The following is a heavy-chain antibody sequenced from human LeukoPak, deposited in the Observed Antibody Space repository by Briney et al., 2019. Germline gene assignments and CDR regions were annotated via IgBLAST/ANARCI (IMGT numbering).Heavy chain of an antibody. J-gene: IGHJ5*02. D-gene: IGHD5-12*01. V-gene: IGHV4-39*01. Sequence: SETLSLTCTVSGGSISSSSYYWGWIRQPPGKGLEWIGSIYYSGSTYYNPSLKSRVTISVDTSKNQFSLKLSSVTAADTAVYYCARLPVEMATIGAWDQGTLVTVSS. CDR2: IYYSGST. CDR1: GGSISSSSYY. CDR3: ARLPVEMATIGA.